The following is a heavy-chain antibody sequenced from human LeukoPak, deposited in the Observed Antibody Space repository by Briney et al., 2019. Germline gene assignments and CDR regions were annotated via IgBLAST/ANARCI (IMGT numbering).Heavy chain of an antibody. CDR3: ARACSSTSCHGCFDP. Sequence: GESLKISCKGSGYSFTSYWIGWVRQMPGKGLEWMGIIYPGDSDTRYSPSFQGQVTISADKSISTAYLQWSSLKASDTAMYYCARACSSTSCHGCFDPWGQGTLVTVSS. V-gene: IGHV5-51*01. CDR1: GYSFTSYW. CDR2: IYPGDSDT. D-gene: IGHD2-2*01. J-gene: IGHJ5*02.